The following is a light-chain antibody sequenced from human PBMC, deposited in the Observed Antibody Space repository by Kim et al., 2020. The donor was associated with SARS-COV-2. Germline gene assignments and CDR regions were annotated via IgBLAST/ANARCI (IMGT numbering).Light chain of an antibody. Sequence: QSVTISCTGSSSDIGGYNYVSWYQQHPGKAPRLIIYEVYKRPSGVPSRFYGSKSGNTASLTVSGLQPEDEADYYCSSYTDRNTLVFGTGTKVTV. J-gene: IGLJ1*01. CDR1: SSDIGGYNY. V-gene: IGLV2-8*01. CDR3: SSYTDRNTLV. CDR2: EVY.